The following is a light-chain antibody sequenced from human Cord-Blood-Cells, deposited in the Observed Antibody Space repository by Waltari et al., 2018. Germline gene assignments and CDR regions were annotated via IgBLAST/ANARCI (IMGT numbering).Light chain of an antibody. V-gene: IGKV1-39*01. J-gene: IGKJ2*01. CDR3: QQSYSTPYT. CDR1: QSISSY. CDR2: AAS. Sequence: DIQMTQSPSSLCASVGDRVTITCRASQSISSYLNWYQQKPGKAPELLIYAASSWQSGVPSRFSGSGSGTDFTLTISSLQPEDFATYYCQQSYSTPYTFGQGTKLEIK.